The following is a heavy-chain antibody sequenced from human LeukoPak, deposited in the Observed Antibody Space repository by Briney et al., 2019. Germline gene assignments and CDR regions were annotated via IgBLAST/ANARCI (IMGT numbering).Heavy chain of an antibody. V-gene: IGHV3-48*03. CDR2: ISSTGSSI. CDR3: ARQGGEMTTISNAFDI. J-gene: IGHJ3*02. D-gene: IGHD5-24*01. CDR1: GFTFSSYE. Sequence: GGSLRLSCAASGFTFSSYEMNWVRQAPGKGLEWVSYISSTGSSIYYADSVKGRFTNSRENAKNSLYLQMNSLRAEDTAVYYCARQGGEMTTISNAFDIWGQGTLVTVSS.